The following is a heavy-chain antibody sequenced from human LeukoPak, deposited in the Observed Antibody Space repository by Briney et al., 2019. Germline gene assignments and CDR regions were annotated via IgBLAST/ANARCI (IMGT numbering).Heavy chain of an antibody. CDR1: GGSISSCY. V-gene: IGHV4-4*09. D-gene: IGHD2-15*01. CDR2: IYTSGST. CDR3: ARRTVVADDAFDI. J-gene: IGHJ3*02. Sequence: SETLSLTCTVSGGSISSCYWSWIRQPPGKRLEWIGYIYTSGSTNYNPSLKSRVTISVDTSKNQFSLKLSSVTAADTAVYYCARRTVVADDAFDIWGQGTMVTVSS.